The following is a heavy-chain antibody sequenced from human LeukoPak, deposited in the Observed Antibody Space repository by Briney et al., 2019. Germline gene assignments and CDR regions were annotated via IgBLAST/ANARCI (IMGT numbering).Heavy chain of an antibody. CDR2: IYPKSGGT. CDR3: ARVSPSGYRDWLDT. V-gene: IGHV1-2*02. Sequence: ASVKVSCKASGYTFADYYIHWVRQAPVQGLEWMGWIYPKSGGTNSAQKFQGRVTMTRDTSISTAYMELSRIKFDDTAVYYCARVSPSGYRDWLDTWGQGTLVTVSS. CDR1: GYTFADYY. D-gene: IGHD3-9*01. J-gene: IGHJ5*02.